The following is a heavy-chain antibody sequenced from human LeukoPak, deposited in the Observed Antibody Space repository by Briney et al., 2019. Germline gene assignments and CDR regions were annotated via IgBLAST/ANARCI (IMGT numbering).Heavy chain of an antibody. Sequence: GGSLRLSCAASGFTFSNYAMSWVRQAPGKGLEWVSAFSGSGVSTHYADSVKGRFTISRDNSKNTLYLQMNSLRAEDTAVYYCASWYSSSWYGGFDWGQGTLVTVSS. CDR3: ASWYSSSWYGGFD. CDR1: GFTFSNYA. J-gene: IGHJ4*02. D-gene: IGHD6-13*01. V-gene: IGHV3-23*01. CDR2: FSGSGVST.